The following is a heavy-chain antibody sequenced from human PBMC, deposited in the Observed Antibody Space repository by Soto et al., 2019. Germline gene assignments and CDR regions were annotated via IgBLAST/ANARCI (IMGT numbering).Heavy chain of an antibody. CDR1: GFTLNNYA. D-gene: IGHD6-19*01. V-gene: IGHV3-23*01. Sequence: GGSLRLSCAASGFTLNNYAMTWVRQGPGKGLEWVSGISGGGGSTYYADSLKGRFTISRDNSKNTLYLQMSSLRAADTAVYYCATTESSGWSTRYGMDVWGQGATVTVSS. CDR3: ATTESSGWSTRYGMDV. CDR2: ISGGGGST. J-gene: IGHJ6*02.